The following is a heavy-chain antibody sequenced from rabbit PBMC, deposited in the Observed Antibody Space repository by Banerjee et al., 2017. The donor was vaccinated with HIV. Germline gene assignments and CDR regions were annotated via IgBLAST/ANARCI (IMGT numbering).Heavy chain of an antibody. Sequence: QSLEESGGDLVKPGASLTLTCTASGFSFSSSYYMCWVRQAPGKGLEWIACIYGGSSGNTVYASWAKGRFTISKTSSTTVTLQMTSLTAADTATYFCARDLAGVIGWNFGLWGPGTLVTVS. D-gene: IGHD4-1*01. V-gene: IGHV1S40*01. CDR2: IYGGSSGNT. CDR1: GFSFSSSYY. CDR3: ARDLAGVIGWNFGL. J-gene: IGHJ6*01.